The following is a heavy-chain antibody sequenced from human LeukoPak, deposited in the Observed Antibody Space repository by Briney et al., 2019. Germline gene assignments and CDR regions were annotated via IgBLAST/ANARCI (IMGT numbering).Heavy chain of an antibody. D-gene: IGHD2-2*01. CDR3: AREPHIVVVPAAMHHWFDP. CDR1: GGSFSGYY. Sequence: PSETLSLTCAVYGGSFSGYYWSWIRQPPGKGLEWIGYIYYSGSTNYNPSLKSRVTISVDTSKNQFSLKLSSVTAADTAVYYCAREPHIVVVPAAMHHWFDPWGQGTLVTVSS. CDR2: IYYSGST. J-gene: IGHJ5*02. V-gene: IGHV4-59*12.